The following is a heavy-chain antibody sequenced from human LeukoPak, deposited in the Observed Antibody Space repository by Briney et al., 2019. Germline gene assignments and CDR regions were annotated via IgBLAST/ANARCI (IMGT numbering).Heavy chain of an antibody. CDR3: ARGKCSSTSCQYYYGMDV. Sequence: PSETLSLTCAVYGGSFSSYYRSWIRQPPGKGLEWIGEINHSGSTNYNPSLKSRVTISVHTSKNQYSLKLSSVTAADTAVYYCARGKCSSTSCQYYYGMDVWGQGTTVTVSS. CDR2: INHSGST. D-gene: IGHD2-2*01. CDR1: GGSFSSYY. V-gene: IGHV4-34*01. J-gene: IGHJ6*02.